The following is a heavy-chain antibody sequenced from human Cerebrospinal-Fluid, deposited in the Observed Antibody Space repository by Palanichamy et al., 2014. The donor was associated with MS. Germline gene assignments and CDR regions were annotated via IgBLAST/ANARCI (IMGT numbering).Heavy chain of an antibody. CDR1: GYTFSGYY. D-gene: IGHD4-11*01. J-gene: IGHJ6*02. Sequence: QVHRVQSGAEAKKPGASVKVSCRASGYTFSGYYMHWVRQAPGQGLEWMGWINPNSGGTNYAQNFQGWVTMTRDTSSATAYLELRRLKSDDTALYYCAKGASDSNYAGGMDVWGQGTMVTVSS. CDR3: AKGASDSNYAGGMDV. V-gene: IGHV1-2*04. CDR2: INPNSGGT.